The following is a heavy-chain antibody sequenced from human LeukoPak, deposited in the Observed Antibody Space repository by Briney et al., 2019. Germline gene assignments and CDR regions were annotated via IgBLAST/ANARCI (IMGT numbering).Heavy chain of an antibody. V-gene: IGHV4-39*01. CDR3: ATIVAAAARGFFDY. CDR2: IYYSGST. J-gene: IGHJ4*02. Sequence: SETLSLTCTVSGGSISSSSYYWGWIRQPPGKGLEWIGSIYYSGSTYYNPSLKSRVTISVDTSKNQFSLKLSSVTAADTAVYYCATIVAAAARGFFDYWVQGTLVTVSS. CDR1: GGSISSSSYY. D-gene: IGHD6-13*01.